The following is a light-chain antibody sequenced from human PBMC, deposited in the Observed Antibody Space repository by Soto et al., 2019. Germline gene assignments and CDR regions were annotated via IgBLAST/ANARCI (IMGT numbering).Light chain of an antibody. CDR3: QQFGRALPSWT. CDR1: QSVSSSY. Sequence: EIVLTQSPGTLSLSPGERATLSCRASQSVSSSYLAWYQQKPGQPPRLVISEASTRATGITDRFSGSGSGTDVTLTITSMEPEDFAVYYCQQFGRALPSWTFGQVNKVEV. CDR2: EAS. J-gene: IGKJ1*01. V-gene: IGKV3-20*01.